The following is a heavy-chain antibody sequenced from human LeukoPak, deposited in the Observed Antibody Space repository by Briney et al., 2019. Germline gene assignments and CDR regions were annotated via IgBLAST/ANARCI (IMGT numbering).Heavy chain of an antibody. D-gene: IGHD5-24*01. J-gene: IGHJ4*02. Sequence: GGSLRLSCAASGFTVSSNYMSWVRQAPGKGLEWVSVIYSGGNTYYADSVKGRFTISRDNSKNTLYLQMNSLRAEDTAVYYCARGRRDGFLDYYFDYWGQGTLVTVSS. CDR2: IYSGGNT. CDR1: GFTVSSNY. CDR3: ARGRRDGFLDYYFDY. V-gene: IGHV3-53*01.